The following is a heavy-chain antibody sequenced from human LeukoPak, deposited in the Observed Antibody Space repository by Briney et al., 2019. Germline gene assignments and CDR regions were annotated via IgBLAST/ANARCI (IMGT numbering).Heavy chain of an antibody. CDR1: GGSISSSSYY. V-gene: IGHV4-39*07. CDR2: IYYSGST. Sequence: SETLSLTCTVSGGSISSSSYYWGWIRQPPGKGLEWIGSIYYSGSTYYNPSLKSRVTISIDTSKKQFSLKLSSVTAADTAVYYCARLKYYYDSSGYRAEYFQHWGQGTLVTVSS. J-gene: IGHJ1*01. D-gene: IGHD3-22*01. CDR3: ARLKYYYDSSGYRAEYFQH.